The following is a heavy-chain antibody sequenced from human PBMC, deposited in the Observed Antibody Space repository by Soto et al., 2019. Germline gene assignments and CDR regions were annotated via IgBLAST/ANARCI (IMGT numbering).Heavy chain of an antibody. D-gene: IGHD2-2*01. Sequence: GGSLRLSCAASGFTFSSYAMHWVRQAPGKGLEWVAVISYDGSNKYYADSVKGRFTISRDNSKNTLYLQMNSLRAEDTAVYYCARGADIVVVPAAEYFDYWGQGTLVTVSS. CDR3: ARGADIVVVPAAEYFDY. V-gene: IGHV3-30-3*01. J-gene: IGHJ4*02. CDR2: ISYDGSNK. CDR1: GFTFSSYA.